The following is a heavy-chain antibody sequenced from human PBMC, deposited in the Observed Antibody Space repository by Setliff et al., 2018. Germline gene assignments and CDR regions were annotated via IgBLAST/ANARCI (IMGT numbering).Heavy chain of an antibody. D-gene: IGHD3-10*01. V-gene: IGHV1-8*03. CDR2: MNPNSGNT. Sequence: ASVKVSCKASGYTFTNYDINWVRQATGQGLEWMGWMNPNSGNTGYAQKFQGRVTITRNTSISTAYMELSSLRSEDTAVYYCARGLLWFGEPSWWGQGTLVTVSS. CDR1: GYTFTNYD. J-gene: IGHJ4*02. CDR3: ARGLLWFGEPSW.